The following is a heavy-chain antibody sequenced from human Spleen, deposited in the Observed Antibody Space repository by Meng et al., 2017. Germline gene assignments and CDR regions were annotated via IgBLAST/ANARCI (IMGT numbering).Heavy chain of an antibody. V-gene: IGHV3-7*01. CDR2: IRQDGSDK. J-gene: IGHJ4*02. D-gene: IGHD3-16*02. CDR1: GFTFSTYW. Sequence: GESLKISCAASGFTFSTYWMSLVRQAPGKGLEWVANIRQDGSDKYYTDSVKGRFTISRDNAKNSLFLQMNSLRAEDTAVYYCARDRIIRFGGLIGESVYWGQGTLVTVSS. CDR3: ARDRIIRFGGLIGESVY.